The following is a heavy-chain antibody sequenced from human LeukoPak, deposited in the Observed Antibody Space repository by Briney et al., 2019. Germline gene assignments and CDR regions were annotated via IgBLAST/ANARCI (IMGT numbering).Heavy chain of an antibody. CDR1: GGSFSGYY. J-gene: IGHJ4*02. CDR2: INHSGST. D-gene: IGHD2-21*02. V-gene: IGHV4-34*01. Sequence: PSETLSLTCAVYGGSFSGYYWSWIRQSPGKGLEWIGEINHSGSTNYNLSLKSRVTISVDTSKNQFSLKVSSVTAADTAVYYCARGHSSVVTAIPYYFDYWGQGTLVTVSS. CDR3: ARGHSSVVTAIPYYFDY.